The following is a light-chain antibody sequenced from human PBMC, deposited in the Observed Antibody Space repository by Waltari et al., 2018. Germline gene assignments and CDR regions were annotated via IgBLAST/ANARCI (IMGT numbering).Light chain of an antibody. CDR2: AVS. CDR3: QQYNTYPWT. Sequence: DIQMTQSPSSLSASVGDRVTITCRPSQSILTYLNWYQQKPGKAPKVLISAVSTLESGVPSRFSGSGSGTEFTLTISSLQPDDFAAYYCQQYNTYPWTFGQGTKVEIK. J-gene: IGKJ1*01. CDR1: QSILTY. V-gene: IGKV1-16*01.